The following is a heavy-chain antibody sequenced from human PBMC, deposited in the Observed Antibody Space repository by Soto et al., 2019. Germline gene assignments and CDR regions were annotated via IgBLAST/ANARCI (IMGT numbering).Heavy chain of an antibody. J-gene: IGHJ4*02. V-gene: IGHV3-23*01. D-gene: IGHD1-26*01. CDR2: ISTSGAYT. Sequence: GGSLRLSCAASGFTFSSYAMIWVRRAPGKGLDWVSKISTSGAYTYYTDSVKGRFTISRDNPKNTLHLQMNSLRAEDTAVYYCAIESSGRYSSYWGQGTLVTVSS. CDR1: GFTFSSYA. CDR3: AIESSGRYSSY.